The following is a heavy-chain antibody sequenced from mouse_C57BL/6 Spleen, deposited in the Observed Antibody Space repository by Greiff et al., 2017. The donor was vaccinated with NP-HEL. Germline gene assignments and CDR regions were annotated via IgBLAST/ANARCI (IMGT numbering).Heavy chain of an antibody. CDR1: GYTFTSYW. Sequence: QVQLQQPGAELVRPGSSVKLSCKASGYTFTSYWMDWVKQRPGQGLEWIGNIYPSDSETHYNPKFKDKATLTVDKSSSTAYMQLSSLTSEDSAVYYCARRDPNYYGSSPAWFAYWGQGTLVTVSA. D-gene: IGHD1-1*01. CDR3: ARRDPNYYGSSPAWFAY. V-gene: IGHV1-61*01. J-gene: IGHJ3*01. CDR2: IYPSDSET.